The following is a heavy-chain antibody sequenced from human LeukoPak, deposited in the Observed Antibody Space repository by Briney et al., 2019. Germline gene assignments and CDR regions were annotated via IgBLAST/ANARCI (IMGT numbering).Heavy chain of an antibody. CDR2: LHASEST. J-gene: IGHJ3*01. CDR1: GAYMSSYY. D-gene: IGHD3-22*01. Sequence: SETLSLTCSVSGAYMSSYYWTWVRQSAAQGLEWIGRLHASESTIYNPSLKSRVTMSLDTSKDQLSLTLTSVTAADSAMYYCASLSSGAGFDVWGQGTVVTVSS. V-gene: IGHV4-4*07. CDR3: ASLSSGAGFDV.